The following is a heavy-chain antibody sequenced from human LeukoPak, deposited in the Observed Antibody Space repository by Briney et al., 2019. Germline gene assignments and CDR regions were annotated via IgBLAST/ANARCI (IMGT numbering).Heavy chain of an antibody. V-gene: IGHV3-23*01. CDR2: ISGSGGST. D-gene: IGHD3-10*01. J-gene: IGHJ4*02. CDR1: GFTFSSYA. CDR3: ARDVNLLWFGEVDY. Sequence: PGGSLRLSCAASGFTFSSYAMSWVRQAPGKGLEWVSAISGSGGSTYYADSVKGRFTISRDNSKNTLYLQMNSLRAEDTAVYYCARDVNLLWFGEVDYWGQGTLVTVSS.